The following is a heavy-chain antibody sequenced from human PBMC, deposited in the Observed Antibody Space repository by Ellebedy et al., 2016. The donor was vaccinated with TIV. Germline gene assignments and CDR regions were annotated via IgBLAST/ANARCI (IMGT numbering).Heavy chain of an antibody. J-gene: IGHJ4*02. V-gene: IGHV3-49*04. Sequence: GGSLRLXXAASGFTFSSYAMSWVRQAPGKGLEWVGFIRSKAYGGTTEYAASVKGRFTISRDDSKSIAYLQMNSLKTEDTAVYYCTRGWIQLWFDYWGQGTLVTVSS. D-gene: IGHD5-18*01. CDR2: IRSKAYGGTT. CDR1: GFTFSSYA. CDR3: TRGWIQLWFDY.